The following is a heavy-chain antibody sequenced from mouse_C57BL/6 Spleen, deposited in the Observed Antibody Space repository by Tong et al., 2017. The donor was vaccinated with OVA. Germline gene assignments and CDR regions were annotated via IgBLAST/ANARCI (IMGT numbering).Heavy chain of an antibody. CDR3: ARSSMVTYYFDY. D-gene: IGHD2-10*02. CDR2: IYPGDGDT. Sequence: VQLQESGAELARPGASVKLSCKASGYTFTSYWMQWVKQRPGQGLEWIGAIYPGDGDTRYTQKFKGKATLTADKSSSTAYMQLSSLASEDSAVYYCARSSMVTYYFDYWGQGTTLTVSS. V-gene: IGHV1-87*01. CDR1: GYTFTSYW. J-gene: IGHJ2*01.